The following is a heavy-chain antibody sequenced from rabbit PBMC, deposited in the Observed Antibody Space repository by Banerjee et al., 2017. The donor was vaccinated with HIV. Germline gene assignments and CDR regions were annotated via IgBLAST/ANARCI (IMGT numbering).Heavy chain of an antibody. CDR3: ARDGGRSVYTQYYFNL. Sequence: QEQLEESGGDLVKPEGSLTLTCTASGFSFSSNVMCWVRQAPGKRPEWIACIDNGDGSTYYANWANGRFTISRSTSLNTVTLQMTSLTAADTATYFCARDGGRSVYTQYYFNLWGPGTLVTVS. J-gene: IGHJ4*01. V-gene: IGHV1S47*01. D-gene: IGHD8-1*01. CDR2: IDNGDGST. CDR1: GFSFSSNV.